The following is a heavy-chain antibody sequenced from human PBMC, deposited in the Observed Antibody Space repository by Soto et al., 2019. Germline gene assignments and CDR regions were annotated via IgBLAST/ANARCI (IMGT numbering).Heavy chain of an antibody. V-gene: IGHV3-74*01. D-gene: IGHD3-22*01. J-gene: IGHJ4*02. CDR1: GFTFSSYW. Sequence: GGSLRLSCAASGFTFSSYWMHWVRQAPGKGLVWVSRINSDGSSTSYADSVKGRFTISRDNAKNTLYLQMNSLRAEDTAVYYCASDGYDSSGYYEKFDYWGQGTPVTVS. CDR3: ASDGYDSSGYYEKFDY. CDR2: INSDGSST.